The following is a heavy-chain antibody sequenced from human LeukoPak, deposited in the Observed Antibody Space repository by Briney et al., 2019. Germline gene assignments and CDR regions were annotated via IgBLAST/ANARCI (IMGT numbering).Heavy chain of an antibody. D-gene: IGHD3-16*01. CDR1: GYTFISYD. V-gene: IGHV1-18*01. CDR2: ISAYNNNR. CDR3: ARGLHYGDY. J-gene: IGHJ4*02. Sequence: ASGNVCCKASGYTFISYDFSWGRQAPGPGLGWMGWISAYNNNRNYSQKLQCRVTMTTDTSTSTAYMELRSLRSDDTAVYYCARGLHYGDYWGQGTLVTVSS.